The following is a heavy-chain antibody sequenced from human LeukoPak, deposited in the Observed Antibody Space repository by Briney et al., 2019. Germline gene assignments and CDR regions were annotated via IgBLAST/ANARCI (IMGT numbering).Heavy chain of an antibody. Sequence: SETLSLTCAVYGGSFSGYYWSWIRQPPGKELEWIGEINHSGSTNYNPSLKSRVTISVDTSKNQFSLKLSSVTAAATAVYYCARVVTAMVISSEFDYWGQGTLVTVSS. CDR2: INHSGST. D-gene: IGHD5-18*01. CDR3: ARVVTAMVISSEFDY. CDR1: GGSFSGYY. V-gene: IGHV4-34*01. J-gene: IGHJ4*02.